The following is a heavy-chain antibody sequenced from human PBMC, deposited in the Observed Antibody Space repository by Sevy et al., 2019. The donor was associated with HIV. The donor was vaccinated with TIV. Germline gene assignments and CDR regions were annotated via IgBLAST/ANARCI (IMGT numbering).Heavy chain of an antibody. CDR2: SIPMFGTA. D-gene: IGHD3-10*01. J-gene: IGHJ4*02. CDR1: GGTVSSYA. V-gene: IGHV1-69*13. CDR3: VRGPNGSYLLYYFDN. Sequence: ASVKVSCKASGGTVSSYAISWVRQAPGQGLEWLGGSIPMFGTANYAQKFQGRVIITADESTSTVYMELSSLKSGDTAVYYCVRGPNGSYLLYYFDNWGQGTLVTVSS.